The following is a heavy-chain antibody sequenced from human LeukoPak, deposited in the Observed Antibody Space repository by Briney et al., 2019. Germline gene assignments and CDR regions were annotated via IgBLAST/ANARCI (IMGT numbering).Heavy chain of an antibody. D-gene: IGHD2-2*03. CDR3: ARDQRWIEASDTSRNWFDP. V-gene: IGHV3-30*04. J-gene: IGHJ5*02. CDR1: GFTFSNNA. Sequence: GGSLRLSCAASGFTFSNNAMHWVRQAPGKGLEWVAVISYDGSNKYYADSVKGRFTISRDNSKNTLYLQMDSLRVEDTAVYYCARDQRWIEASDTSRNWFDPWGQGTLVTVSS. CDR2: ISYDGSNK.